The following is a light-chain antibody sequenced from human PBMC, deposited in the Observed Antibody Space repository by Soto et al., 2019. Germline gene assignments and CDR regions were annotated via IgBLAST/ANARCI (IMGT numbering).Light chain of an antibody. Sequence: QSVLTQPPSASGTPGQRVTISCSGNTSNLESNDIYWYPQLPGMAPKLLLYRNNQRPSGVPDRFSGSKSGTSASLAISGLRSEDEADYYCVAWDDSLSGVIFGGGTKLTVL. CDR3: VAWDDSLSGVI. CDR1: TSNLESND. CDR2: RNN. V-gene: IGLV1-47*01. J-gene: IGLJ2*01.